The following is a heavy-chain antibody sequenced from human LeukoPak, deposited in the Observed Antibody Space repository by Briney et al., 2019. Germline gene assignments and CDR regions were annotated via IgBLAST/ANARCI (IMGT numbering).Heavy chain of an antibody. Sequence: GGSLRLPCAASGFTFSSFGMHWVRQTPGKGLEWVAVIWYDGGNQYYADSVKGRFTISRDNSKNTMYLQMNSLRAEDTAVYYCARGSYYYGLGGDYDWFDYWGQGTLVTVSS. CDR2: IWYDGGNQ. J-gene: IGHJ4*02. V-gene: IGHV3-33*01. D-gene: IGHD3-10*01. CDR3: ARGSYYYGLGGDYDWFDY. CDR1: GFTFSSFG.